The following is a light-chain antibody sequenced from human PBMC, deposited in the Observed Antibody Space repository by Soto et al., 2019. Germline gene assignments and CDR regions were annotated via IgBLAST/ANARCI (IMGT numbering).Light chain of an antibody. V-gene: IGKV3-20*01. J-gene: IGKJ4*01. CDR1: QSVSSSF. CDR2: GAS. CDR3: QQYSSSLG. Sequence: EIVLTQSPGTLSLSPGERATLSCRASQSVSSSFLAWYQQKPGQAPRLLIYGASSRATGIPDRFSGSGSGTDFTLTISRLEPEDFAVYYCQQYSSSLGFGGGTKVEIK.